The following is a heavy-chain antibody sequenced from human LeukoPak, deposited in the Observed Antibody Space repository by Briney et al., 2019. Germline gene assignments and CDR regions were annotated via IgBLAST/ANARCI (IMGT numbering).Heavy chain of an antibody. V-gene: IGHV3-15*01. CDR2: IKSKADGGTT. Sequence: GGSLRLSCAASGFTFRNAWMSWVRQAPGKGLEWVGRIKSKADGGTTDSAAPVKGRFTMSRDDSKNTLYLQMNSLKTEDTAVYYCTTVGYLDWVLTYYFDNWGQGTLVTVSS. CDR3: TTVGYLDWVLTYYFDN. D-gene: IGHD3-9*01. J-gene: IGHJ4*02. CDR1: GFTFRNAW.